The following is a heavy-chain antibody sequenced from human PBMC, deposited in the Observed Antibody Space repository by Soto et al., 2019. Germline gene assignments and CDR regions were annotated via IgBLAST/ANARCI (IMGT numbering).Heavy chain of an antibody. CDR2: INSDGSST. CDR1: GFTFSSYW. V-gene: IGHV3-74*01. D-gene: IGHD1-26*01. J-gene: IGHJ2*01. Sequence: EVQLVESGGGLVQPGGSLRLSCAASGFTFSSYWMHWVRQAPGKGLVWVSRINSDGSSTSYADSVKGRFTISRDNAKNTLYLQMNSLRAEDTTVYYCARGGSLNWYFDLWGRGTLVTVSS. CDR3: ARGGSLNWYFDL.